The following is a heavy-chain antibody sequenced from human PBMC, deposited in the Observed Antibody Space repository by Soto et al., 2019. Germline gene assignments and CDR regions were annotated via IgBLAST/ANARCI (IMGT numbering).Heavy chain of an antibody. D-gene: IGHD3-22*01. Sequence: ASVKVSCKASGYTFTSYAMHWVRQAPGQRLEWMGWINAGNGNTKYSQKFQGRVTITRDTSASTAYMELSSLRSEDTAVYYCARGGARYYDSSGYYPRWGQGTLVTVSS. CDR2: INAGNGNT. CDR1: GYTFTSYA. V-gene: IGHV1-3*01. CDR3: ARGGARYYDSSGYYPR. J-gene: IGHJ4*02.